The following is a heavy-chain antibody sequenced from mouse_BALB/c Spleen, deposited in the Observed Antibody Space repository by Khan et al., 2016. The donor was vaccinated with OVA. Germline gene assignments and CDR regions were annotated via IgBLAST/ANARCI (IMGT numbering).Heavy chain of an antibody. D-gene: IGHD2-12*01. V-gene: IGHV3-2*02. J-gene: IGHJ2*01. CDR2: ISYSGSN. CDR1: GYSITSGYG. CDR3: ARTTRIEY. Sequence: EVELVESGPGLVTPSQSLSLTCTVTGYSITSGYGWNWIRQFPGNKLEWMGYISYSGSNNYNPSLKSRIFINRDTSKNQFCLQFNTVTTENTATYYCARTTRIEYWGQGTTLTVSS.